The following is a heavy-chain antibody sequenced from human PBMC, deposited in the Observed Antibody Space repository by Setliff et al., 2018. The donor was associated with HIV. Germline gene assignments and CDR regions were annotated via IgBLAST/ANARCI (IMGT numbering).Heavy chain of an antibody. CDR3: ARDKTYCNYSRCSRAGWYFDL. D-gene: IGHD2-2*01. CDR2: IYHSGNT. CDR1: GYSINSSHF. V-gene: IGHV4-38-2*02. J-gene: IGHJ2*01. Sequence: SETLSLTCTVSGYSINSSHFWGWIRQPPGKGLEWVGSIYHSGNTHYNPSLKSRVTLSVDTSKNQFSLKLSSATAADTAVYYCARDKTYCNYSRCSRAGWYFDLWGRGTRVTSPQ.